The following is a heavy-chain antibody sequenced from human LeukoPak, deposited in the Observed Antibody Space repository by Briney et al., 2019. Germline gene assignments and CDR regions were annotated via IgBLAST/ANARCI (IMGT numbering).Heavy chain of an antibody. D-gene: IGHD3-22*01. V-gene: IGHV3-7*01. Sequence: GGSLRLSCAASGFTFSRYWMSWVRQVPRKGLEWVAIIKQDGGEIYYVDSVKGRFTISRDNSKNTLYLQMNSLRAEDTAVYYCASSRATAYYYDSSGYYPLGYWGQGTLVTVSS. CDR2: IKQDGGEI. CDR1: GFTFSRYW. J-gene: IGHJ4*02. CDR3: ASSRATAYYYDSSGYYPLGY.